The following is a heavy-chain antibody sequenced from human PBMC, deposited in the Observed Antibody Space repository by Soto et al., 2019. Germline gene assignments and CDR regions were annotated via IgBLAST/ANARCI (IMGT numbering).Heavy chain of an antibody. CDR3: AKDMVHCTGTRCARYFEK. J-gene: IGHJ4*02. Sequence: EVQLLESGGGLVQWGGSLRLSCAASKFTFSTYAMTWVRQAPGKGLEWVSDISGSGDNTYYADSVKGRFTISRDNSKSTLYLQMNSLRAEDTAVYYCAKDMVHCTGTRCARYFEKWGRGTLVTVSS. V-gene: IGHV3-23*01. CDR2: ISGSGDNT. D-gene: IGHD2-8*02. CDR1: KFTFSTYA.